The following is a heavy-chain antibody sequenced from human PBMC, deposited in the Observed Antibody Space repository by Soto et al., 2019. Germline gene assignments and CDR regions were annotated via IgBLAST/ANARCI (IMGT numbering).Heavy chain of an antibody. V-gene: IGHV1-18*01. CDR3: TRECQAACDYPGMDV. J-gene: IGHJ6*02. CDR1: GYSFTTYG. CDR2: ISGYNGNT. Sequence: QVQLVQSGGEVKKPGASVKVSCKTSGYSFTTYGISWVRQAPGQGLEWMGWISGYNGNTNYAQNLQGRVTMTTDTSTTTATTTRRALRSDDTAGYYCTRECQAACDYPGMDVWGQGSTVTVSS.